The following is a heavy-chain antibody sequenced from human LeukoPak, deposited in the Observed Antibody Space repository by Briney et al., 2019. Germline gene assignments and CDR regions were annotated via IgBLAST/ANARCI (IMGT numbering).Heavy chain of an antibody. V-gene: IGHV3-7*04. D-gene: IGHD5-24*01. CDR3: TRVGYIDEGIDY. Sequence: GGSLRLSCVASGFPFSSYWMTWVRQAPGKGLEWVANIKQDGSKKSYVDSVKGRFTISRDNAKNTLYLQMNSLRAEDTAIYYCTRVGYIDEGIDYWGQGTTVTVSS. CDR1: GFPFSSYW. J-gene: IGHJ4*03. CDR2: IKQDGSKK.